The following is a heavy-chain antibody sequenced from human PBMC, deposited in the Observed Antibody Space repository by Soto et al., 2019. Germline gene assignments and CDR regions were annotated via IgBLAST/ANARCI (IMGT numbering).Heavy chain of an antibody. CDR1: GFTFSSYG. J-gene: IGHJ4*02. Sequence: GGSLRLSCAASGFTFSSYGMRWVRQAPGKGLEWVAAISYDGNNKYYADSVEGRISISRDTSKNTLYLQMNSLRAEDTAVYYCAEGSVYYYDSSGYFDYWGQGTLVTVSS. D-gene: IGHD3-22*01. CDR3: AEGSVYYYDSSGYFDY. V-gene: IGHV3-30*18. CDR2: ISYDGNNK.